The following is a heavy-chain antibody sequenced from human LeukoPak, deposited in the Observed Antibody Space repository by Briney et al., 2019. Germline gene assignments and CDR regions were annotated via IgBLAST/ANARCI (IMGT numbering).Heavy chain of an antibody. CDR3: VSSHHGSGTYRPFDY. Sequence: NTGGSLRLSCAGSGFTFSRYSMTWGRQAPGKGLGWVSSISNGSSYIYYADSVQGRFTISRDNGKNSLYLQMNSLRADDTAVYYCVSSHHGSGTYRPFDYWGQGTLVTVSS. CDR1: GFTFSRYS. CDR2: ISNGSSYI. D-gene: IGHD3-10*01. J-gene: IGHJ4*02. V-gene: IGHV3-21*01.